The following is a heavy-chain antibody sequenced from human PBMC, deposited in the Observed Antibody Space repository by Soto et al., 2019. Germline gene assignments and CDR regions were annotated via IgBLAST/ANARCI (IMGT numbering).Heavy chain of an antibody. V-gene: IGHV5-10-1*01. D-gene: IGHD4-4*01. J-gene: IGHJ6*02. CDR2: IDPSDSYT. Sequence: PGESLKISCTGSGYSFTSYWISWVRQMPGKGLEWMGRIDPSDSYTNYSPSFQGHVTISADKSISTAYLQWSSLKASDTAMYYCARENYSNYPYYYYYYGMDVWGQGTTVTVSS. CDR1: GYSFTSYW. CDR3: ARENYSNYPYYYYYYGMDV.